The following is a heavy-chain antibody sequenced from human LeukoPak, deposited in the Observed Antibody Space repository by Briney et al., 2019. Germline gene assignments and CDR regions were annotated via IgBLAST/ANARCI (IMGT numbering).Heavy chain of an antibody. CDR3: ASGYSSGWYIDY. CDR2: IYYSGST. CDR1: GGSISSGGFY. D-gene: IGHD6-19*01. J-gene: IGHJ4*02. V-gene: IGHV4-31*03. Sequence: SETLSLTCTVSGGSISSGGFYWSWIRQHPGKGLEWIGYIYYSGSTYYNPSLKSRVTISVDTSKNQFSLKLSSVTAADTAVYYCASGYSSGWYIDYWGQGTLVTVSS.